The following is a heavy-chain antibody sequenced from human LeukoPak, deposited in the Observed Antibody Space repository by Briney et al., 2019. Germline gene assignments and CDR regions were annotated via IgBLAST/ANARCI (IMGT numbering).Heavy chain of an antibody. CDR1: GGSISSSSYY. J-gene: IGHJ5*02. D-gene: IGHD6-13*01. CDR2: IYYSGST. Sequence: PSETLSLTCTVSGGSISSSSYYWGWIRQPPGKGLEWIGSIYYSGSTYYNPSLKSRVTISVDTSKNQLSLKLSSVTAADTAVYYCARLAAAVSNWFDPWGQGTLVTVSS. V-gene: IGHV4-39*01. CDR3: ARLAAAVSNWFDP.